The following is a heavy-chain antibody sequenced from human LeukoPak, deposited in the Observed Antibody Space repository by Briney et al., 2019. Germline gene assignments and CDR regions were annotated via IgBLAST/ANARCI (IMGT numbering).Heavy chain of an antibody. D-gene: IGHD2-2*01. V-gene: IGHV4-34*01. CDR3: ARTILVVPTSYFYFYHMDV. CDR2: INHSGNT. CDR1: GGSFSDYH. J-gene: IGHJ6*03. Sequence: PSETLSLTCAIYGGSFSDYHRSWIRQPPGKGLEWIGEINHSGNTNYNPSLKSRVTISLDTSKNQFSLSLSSVTAADAAVYYCARTILVVPTSYFYFYHMDVWGKGTTVTVSS.